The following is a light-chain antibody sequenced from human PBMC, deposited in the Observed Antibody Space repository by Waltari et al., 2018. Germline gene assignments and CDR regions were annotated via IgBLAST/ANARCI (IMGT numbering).Light chain of an antibody. CDR3: QQYDRLPVT. J-gene: IGKJ2*01. CDR2: TAS. Sequence: DIQMTQSPSTLSTSIGDRVTITCRASQTISSWLAWYQQKPGKAPKLLINTASSLESGVPSRCSGSGSGTEFTITISRLQPDDFATYYCQQYDRLPVTFGQGTKLEIK. CDR1: QTISSW. V-gene: IGKV1-5*03.